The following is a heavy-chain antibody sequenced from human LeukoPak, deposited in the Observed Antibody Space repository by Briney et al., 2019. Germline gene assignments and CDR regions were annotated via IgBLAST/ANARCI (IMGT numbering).Heavy chain of an antibody. D-gene: IGHD1-26*01. J-gene: IGHJ3*02. CDR2: ISYDGSNK. CDR3: AREGTKWEPPDI. CDR1: GFTFSSYE. V-gene: IGHV3-30*04. Sequence: PGGSLRLSCAASGFTFSSYEMNWVRQAPGKGLEWVAVISYDGSNKYYADSVKGRFTISRDNSKNTLYLQMNSLRAEDTAVYYCAREGTKWEPPDIWGQGTMVTVSS.